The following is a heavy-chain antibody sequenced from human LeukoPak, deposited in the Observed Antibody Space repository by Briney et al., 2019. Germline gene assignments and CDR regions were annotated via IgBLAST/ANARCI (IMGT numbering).Heavy chain of an antibody. CDR1: GFTFSSNS. D-gene: IGHD6-6*01. Sequence: GRSLRLSCAASGFTFSSNSMNWDRQAPGKGLERFSSISSSSSYIYYADSVKGRFTISRDNAKNSLYLQMNSLRAEDTAVYYCATVFSSYPGSSLWGQGTLVTVSS. CDR3: ATVFSSYPGSSL. V-gene: IGHV3-21*01. J-gene: IGHJ4*02. CDR2: ISSSSSYI.